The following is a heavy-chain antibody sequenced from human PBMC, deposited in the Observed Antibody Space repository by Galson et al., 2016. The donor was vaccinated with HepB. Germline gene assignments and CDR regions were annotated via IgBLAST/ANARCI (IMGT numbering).Heavy chain of an antibody. D-gene: IGHD2-15*01. Sequence: SVKVSCKASGYTFTNHGISWVRQAPGQGLQWVGWINPYNGHTSYAQNLQGRVTMTTDTSTSTVYMELRSLRSDDRAVYYCTRDPPTGYCSGGSCYYLDYWDQGTLVAVSA. CDR1: GYTFTNHG. V-gene: IGHV1-18*01. J-gene: IGHJ4*02. CDR2: INPYNGHT. CDR3: TRDPPTGYCSGGSCYYLDY.